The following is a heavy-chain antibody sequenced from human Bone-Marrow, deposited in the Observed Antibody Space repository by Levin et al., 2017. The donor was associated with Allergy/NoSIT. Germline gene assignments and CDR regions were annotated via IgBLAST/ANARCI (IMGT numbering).Heavy chain of an antibody. CDR2: ISGSGSHS. J-gene: IGHJ1*01. CDR3: AKDPSSAFYLEYLQD. V-gene: IGHV3-23*01. CDR1: GFTFSNYA. Sequence: GGSLRLSCAGSGFTFSNYAMTWVRQAPGKGLEWVSAISGSGSHSFYADSVKGRFTVSRDNSKNTLHLQMTSLRADDTAVYYWAKDPSSAFYLEYLQDWGQGTLVTVSS. D-gene: IGHD6-19*01.